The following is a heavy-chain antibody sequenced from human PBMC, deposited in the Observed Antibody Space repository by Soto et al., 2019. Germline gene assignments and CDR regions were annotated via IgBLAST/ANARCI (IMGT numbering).Heavy chain of an antibody. D-gene: IGHD4-17*01. Sequence: VQLVESGGGLVQPGGSLRLSCAASGFTVSSNYMSWVRQAPGKGLEWVSVIYSGGSTYYADSVKGRFTISRDNSMNTLYLQMNSLRAEDTAVYYCARVNYDYGDPPNSYYYMDVWGKGTTVTVSS. CDR2: IYSGGST. V-gene: IGHV3-66*01. CDR3: ARVNYDYGDPPNSYYYMDV. CDR1: GFTVSSNY. J-gene: IGHJ6*03.